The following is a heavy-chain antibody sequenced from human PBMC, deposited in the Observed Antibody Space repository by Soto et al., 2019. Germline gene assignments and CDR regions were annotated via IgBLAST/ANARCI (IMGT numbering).Heavy chain of an antibody. J-gene: IGHJ4*02. CDR2: IYPGDSDT. D-gene: IGHD5-12*01. CDR3: ARYSGYDPNRAMPGGYYFDY. Sequence: HGESLKISCRGFGYSFTTYWIGWVRQMPGKGLEWMGIIYPGDSDTRYSPSFQGQVTFSADKSISTAYMQWSSLKASGTAMYYRARYSGYDPNRAMPGGYYFDYWVRGTLVTVSS. CDR1: GYSFTTYW. V-gene: IGHV5-51*01.